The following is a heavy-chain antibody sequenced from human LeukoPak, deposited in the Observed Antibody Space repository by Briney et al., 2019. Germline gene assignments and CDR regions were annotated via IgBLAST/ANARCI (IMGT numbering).Heavy chain of an antibody. CDR2: ISHSGST. CDR3: ARVADTAMATPHFDY. CDR1: GGSVSSTTW. J-gene: IGHJ4*02. Sequence: NTSETLSLTCAVSGGSVSSTTWWSWVRRPPGKGLEWIGEISHSGSTNYNPSLESRVIMAVDTSKNQVSLNLSSVTAADTAVYFCARVADTAMATPHFDYWGQGTLVTVSS. V-gene: IGHV4-4*02. D-gene: IGHD5-18*01.